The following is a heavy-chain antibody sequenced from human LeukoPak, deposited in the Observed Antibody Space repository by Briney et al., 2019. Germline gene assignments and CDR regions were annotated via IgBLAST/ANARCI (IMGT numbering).Heavy chain of an antibody. V-gene: IGHV3-23*01. CDR3: ARESSWSFDY. CDR1: GFTFSNSA. CDR2: ISSLGSDT. Sequence: GGSLTLSCAASGFTFSNSAMTWVRQAPGKGLEWVSAISSLGSDTIYTDSVKDRFTISRDNAKNSLYLQMNSLRAEDTAVYFCARESSWSFDYWGQGTLVAVSS. D-gene: IGHD6-13*01. J-gene: IGHJ4*02.